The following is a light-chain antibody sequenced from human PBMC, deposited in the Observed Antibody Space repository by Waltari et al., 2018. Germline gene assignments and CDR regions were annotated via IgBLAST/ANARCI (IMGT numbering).Light chain of an antibody. Sequence: DIVMTQSLDSLAVSLGERATINCKSSQNLLYTSNNKNFLAWYQQRPGHPLKLLIYWASTRESEVPDRFRGNGSGTDFTLTITALQAEDVAVYYCQQYYSPPLTFGGGTKVEIK. J-gene: IGKJ4*01. CDR2: WAS. CDR1: QNLLYTSNNKNF. V-gene: IGKV4-1*01. CDR3: QQYYSPPLT.